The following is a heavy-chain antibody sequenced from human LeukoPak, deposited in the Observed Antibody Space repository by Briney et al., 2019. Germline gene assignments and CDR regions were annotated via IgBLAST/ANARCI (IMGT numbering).Heavy chain of an antibody. D-gene: IGHD1-26*01. V-gene: IGHV3-30*18. CDR3: AKDRGVGATLYYFDY. Sequence: GGSLRLSCAASGFTFSSYGMHWVRQAPGKGLEWVAVISYDGSNKYYADSVKGRFTISRDNSKNTLYLQMNSLRAEDTAVYYCAKDRGVGATLYYFDYWSQGTLVTVSS. J-gene: IGHJ4*02. CDR1: GFTFSSYG. CDR2: ISYDGSNK.